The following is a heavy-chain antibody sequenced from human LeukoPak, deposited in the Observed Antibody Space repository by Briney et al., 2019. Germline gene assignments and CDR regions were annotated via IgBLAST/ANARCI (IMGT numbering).Heavy chain of an antibody. CDR2: IYYSGST. V-gene: IGHV4-39*07. CDR3: ARPYYYDSSGYSRGAFDI. Sequence: NPSETLSLTCTVSGGSISSSSYYWGWIRQPPGKGLEWIGSIYYSGSTYYNPSLKSRVTISVDTSKNQFSLKLSSVTAAHTAVYYCARPYYYDSSGYSRGAFDIWGQGTMVTVSS. CDR1: GGSISSSSYY. J-gene: IGHJ3*02. D-gene: IGHD3-22*01.